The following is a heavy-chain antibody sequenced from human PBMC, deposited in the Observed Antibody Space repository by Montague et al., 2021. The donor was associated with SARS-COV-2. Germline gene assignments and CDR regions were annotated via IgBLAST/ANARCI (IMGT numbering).Heavy chain of an antibody. CDR3: ARDVRTSTWSIRGYGGNYYFDS. V-gene: IGHV4-4*02. CDR2: IDERGST. Sequence: SETLSLTCAVSGGSISTSHWWSWVRQPPGKGLEWIGGIDERGSTNYSPSLKSRVTMSIDKSANQFSLMLASLTAADTAIYFCARDVRTSTWSIRGYGGNYYFDSWGQGTLVAVSS. D-gene: IGHD4-23*01. J-gene: IGHJ4*02. CDR1: GGSISTSHW.